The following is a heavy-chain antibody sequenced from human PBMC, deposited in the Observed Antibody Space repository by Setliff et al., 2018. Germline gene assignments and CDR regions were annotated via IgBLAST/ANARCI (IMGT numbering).Heavy chain of an antibody. J-gene: IGHJ4*02. CDR2: FSHTGNT. V-gene: IGHV4-38-2*02. Sequence: PSETLSLTCTVSGYSISSGYYWGWIRQPTGKGLEWLGSFSHTGNTYYNPSLEGRVTISVDTSNNQFSLKLSSVTAADTAVYYCARHLWGRYMAESSDYFDYWGQGSLVTVSS. CDR1: GYSISSGYY. D-gene: IGHD3-3*02. CDR3: ARHLWGRYMAESSDYFDY.